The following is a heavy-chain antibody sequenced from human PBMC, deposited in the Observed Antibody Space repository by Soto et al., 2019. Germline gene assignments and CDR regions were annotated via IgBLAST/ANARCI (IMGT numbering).Heavy chain of an antibody. V-gene: IGHV3-64D*08. D-gene: IGHD6-6*01. J-gene: IGHJ4*02. CDR2: ISYNGGST. Sequence: PGGSLRLSCSASGFIFSSYAMHWVRQAPGKGLEYVSAISYNGGSTYYADSVKGRFTISRDNSKNTLYLQMSSLRAEDTAVYYCVKVGHMSIAARPQAGIDYWGQGTLVTVSS. CDR1: GFIFSSYA. CDR3: VKVGHMSIAARPQAGIDY.